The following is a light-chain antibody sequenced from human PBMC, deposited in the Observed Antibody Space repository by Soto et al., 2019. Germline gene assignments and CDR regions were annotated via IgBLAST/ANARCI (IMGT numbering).Light chain of an antibody. CDR3: QQYGNSLS. CDR1: QNVRSNY. J-gene: IGKJ4*01. V-gene: IGKV3-20*01. CDR2: GAS. Sequence: EIVLTQSPGTLSLSPGERGILSCRASQNVRSNYLAWYQQKPGQSPRLLIFGASRRAIGIPDRFSGIGSGADFRLTISRLEPEDFAVYFCQQYGNSLSFGGGTKVEI.